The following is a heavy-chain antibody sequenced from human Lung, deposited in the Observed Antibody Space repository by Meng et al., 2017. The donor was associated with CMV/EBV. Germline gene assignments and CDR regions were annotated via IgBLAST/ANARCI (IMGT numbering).Heavy chain of an antibody. V-gene: IGHV4-31*03. D-gene: IGHD6-19*01. Sequence: QVQLQESGPGLVKPSQTLALTCNVSGASVSSPGSYWNWIRQHPGKGLEWLGLVYSSGSTDYNPSLRVRATISLDTSKNQFSLTLTSVTAADTAVYYCTRAPPGLSSGWSDFWGQGTLVTVSS. CDR2: VYSSGST. CDR3: TRAPPGLSSGWSDF. J-gene: IGHJ4*02. CDR1: GASVSSPGSY.